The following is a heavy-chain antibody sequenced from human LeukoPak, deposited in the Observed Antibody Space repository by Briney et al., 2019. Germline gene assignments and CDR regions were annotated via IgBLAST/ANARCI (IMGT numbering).Heavy chain of an antibody. V-gene: IGHV3-30*02. D-gene: IGHD2-2*01. CDR2: IRYDGNDK. J-gene: IGHJ4*02. CDR3: AGPMGPAAIFGFDY. Sequence: GGSLRLSCAASGFTFNYYGMHWVRQAPGKGLEWVAFIRYDGNDKYYADSVKGRFTISRDNSKNTLYLEMNSLRVEDTAVYYCAGPMGPAAIFGFDYWGQGTLVTVSS. CDR1: GFTFNYYG.